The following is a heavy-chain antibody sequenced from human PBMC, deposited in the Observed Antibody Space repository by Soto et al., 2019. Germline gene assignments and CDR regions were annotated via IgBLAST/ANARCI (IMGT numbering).Heavy chain of an antibody. Sequence: QVQLVESGGGVVQPGRSLRLSCAASGFTFSSYAMHWVRQAPGKGLEWVAVISYDGSNKYYADSVKGRFTISRDNSKNTLYLQMNSLRAEDTAVYYCAREGAYAFDIWGQGTMVTVSP. CDR3: AREGAYAFDI. V-gene: IGHV3-30-3*01. CDR2: ISYDGSNK. J-gene: IGHJ3*02. CDR1: GFTFSSYA.